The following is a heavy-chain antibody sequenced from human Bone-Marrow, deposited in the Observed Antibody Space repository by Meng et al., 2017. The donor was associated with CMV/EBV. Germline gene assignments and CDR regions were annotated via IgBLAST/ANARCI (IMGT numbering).Heavy chain of an antibody. CDR3: ASGTTGTIGF. Sequence: LSCAASGFTFSSYAMHWVHQAPGKGREWVAVISYDGDNKKYVDSVKGRVTISRDNSKNTLYLQMNSLRPEDTAIYYCASGTTGTIGFWGQGTLVTVSS. J-gene: IGHJ4*02. D-gene: IGHD2-8*01. V-gene: IGHV3-30*04. CDR1: GFTFSSYA. CDR2: ISYDGDNK.